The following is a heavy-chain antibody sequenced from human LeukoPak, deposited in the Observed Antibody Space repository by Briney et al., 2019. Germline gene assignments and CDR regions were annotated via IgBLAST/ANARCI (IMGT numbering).Heavy chain of an antibody. CDR3: AKDYGSGSSDY. V-gene: IGHV3-30*18. Sequence: PGRSLRLSCAASGFTFSSYGMHWVRQAPGKGLEWVAVISYDGSNKYYADSVKGRFTISRDNSKNTLYLQMNSLRAEDTAVYYCAKDYGSGSSDYWGQGTLVTVSS. CDR2: ISYDGSNK. D-gene: IGHD3-10*01. J-gene: IGHJ4*02. CDR1: GFTFSSYG.